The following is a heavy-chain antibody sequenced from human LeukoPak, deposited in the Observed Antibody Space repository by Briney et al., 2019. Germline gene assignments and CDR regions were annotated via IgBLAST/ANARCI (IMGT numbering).Heavy chain of an antibody. CDR2: ISSSSSII. D-gene: IGHD1-26*01. CDR3: ARMGATKGY. V-gene: IGHV3-48*04. Sequence: PGGSLRLSCAASGFTFSNYNMNWVRQAPGKGLEWVSYISSSSSIIYYADSVKGRFTISRDNAKTSLYLQMNSLRAEDTAVYYCARMGATKGYWGQGTLVTVSS. J-gene: IGHJ4*02. CDR1: GFTFSNYN.